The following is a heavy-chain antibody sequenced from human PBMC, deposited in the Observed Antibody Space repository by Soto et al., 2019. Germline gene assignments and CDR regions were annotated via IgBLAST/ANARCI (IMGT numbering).Heavy chain of an antibody. V-gene: IGHV3-13*05. CDR2: IGAADDP. D-gene: IGHD2-15*01. CDR3: ARAYSGRLPRRADYYFAMDV. CDR1: VFTFSAYD. Sequence: GGSLRLSCAASVFTFSAYDMHWVRQTTGKGLEWVSAIGAADDPYYLGSVKGRFTISRENAKNSLYLQMNSLRAEDTAVYYCARAYSGRLPRRADYYFAMDVWGQGTTVTVS. J-gene: IGHJ6*02.